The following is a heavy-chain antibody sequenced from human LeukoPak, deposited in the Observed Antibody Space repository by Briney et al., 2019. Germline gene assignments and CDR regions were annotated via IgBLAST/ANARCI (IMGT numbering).Heavy chain of an antibody. CDR3: ARESYCIFDY. D-gene: IGHD2-21*02. J-gene: IGHJ4*02. CDR1: GFTFSTYP. Sequence: PGGSLRLSCAASGFTFSTYPMNWVRQAPGKGLEWVSHISSSGSTTYYADSVKGRFTISRDNAKNSLYLQMNSLRDEDTAVYYCARESYCIFDYWGQGILVTVSS. CDR2: ISSSGSTT. V-gene: IGHV3-48*02.